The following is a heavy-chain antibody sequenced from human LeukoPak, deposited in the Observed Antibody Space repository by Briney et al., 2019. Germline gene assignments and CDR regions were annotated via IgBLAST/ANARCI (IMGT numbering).Heavy chain of an antibody. CDR1: GYTFTSYA. CDR3: ARSEGQEGYFDY. CDR2: INAGNGIT. V-gene: IGHV1-3*01. J-gene: IGHJ4*02. Sequence: ASVKVSCKASGYTFTSYAMHWVRQAPGQRLEWMGWINAGNGITKYSQKFQGRVTITRDTSASTAYMELSSLRSEDTAVYYCARSEGQEGYFDYWGQGTLVTVSS.